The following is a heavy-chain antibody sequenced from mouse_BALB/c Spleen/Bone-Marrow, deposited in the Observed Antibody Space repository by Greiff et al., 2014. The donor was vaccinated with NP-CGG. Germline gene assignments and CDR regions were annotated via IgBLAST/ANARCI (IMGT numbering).Heavy chain of an antibody. CDR1: GFTFTDYY. Sequence: EVKLVESGGGLVQPGGSLRLSCATSGFTFTDYYMSWVRQPPGKALEWLGFIRNKANGYTTEYSASVKGRFTISRDNSQSILYLQMNTLRAEDSATYYCARDRGLLRFDYGGQGTTRTVSS. V-gene: IGHV7-3*02. D-gene: IGHD2-3*01. J-gene: IGHJ2*01. CDR3: ARDRGLLRFDY. CDR2: IRNKANGYTT.